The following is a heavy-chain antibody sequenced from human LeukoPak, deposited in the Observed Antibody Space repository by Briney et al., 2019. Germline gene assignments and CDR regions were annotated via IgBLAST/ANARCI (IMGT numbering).Heavy chain of an antibody. V-gene: IGHV4-59*08. Sequence: PSETLSLTCTVSGGSISSYYWSWIRQPPGKGLEWIGYIYYSGSTNYNPSLKSRVTISVDTSKTQFSLKLSSVTAADTAVYYCARRNIVGATNNWFDPWGQGTLVTVSS. J-gene: IGHJ5*02. CDR2: IYYSGST. CDR3: ARRNIVGATNNWFDP. CDR1: GGSISSYY. D-gene: IGHD1-26*01.